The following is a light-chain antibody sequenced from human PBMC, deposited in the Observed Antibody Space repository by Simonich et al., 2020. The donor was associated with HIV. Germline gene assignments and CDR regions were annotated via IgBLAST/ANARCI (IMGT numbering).Light chain of an antibody. CDR2: GAS. Sequence: EIVMTQSPATLSVSPGERATLSCRASQSVSSNLAWYQQKPGQSPSLLIYGASARATGIPARFSGSGSGTEFTLTISSLQSEDFAVYYCQQYNYWPLFLTFGGGTKVEIK. CDR3: QQYNYWPLFLT. CDR1: QSVSSN. V-gene: IGKV3-15*01. J-gene: IGKJ4*01.